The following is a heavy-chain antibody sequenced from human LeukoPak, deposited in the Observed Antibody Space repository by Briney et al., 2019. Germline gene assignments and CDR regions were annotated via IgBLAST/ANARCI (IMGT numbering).Heavy chain of an antibody. Sequence: GGSLRLSCAASGFTFSSYSMNWVRQAPGKGLEWVSSISSSSYIYYADSVKGRFTISRDNAKNSLYLQMNSLRAEDTAVYYCASGYYYDSSGYYLVPFDYWGQGTLVTVSS. D-gene: IGHD3-22*01. V-gene: IGHV3-21*01. CDR1: GFTFSSYS. CDR2: ISSSSYI. CDR3: ASGYYYDSSGYYLVPFDY. J-gene: IGHJ4*02.